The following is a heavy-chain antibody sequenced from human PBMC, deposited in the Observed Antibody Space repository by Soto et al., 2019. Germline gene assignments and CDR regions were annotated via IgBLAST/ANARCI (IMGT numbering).Heavy chain of an antibody. CDR2: IDPSDSYT. CDR3: SRDYCSGGSCYFYYYGMDV. CDR1: GYSFTSYW. Sequence: GESLKISCKGSGYSFTSYWISWVRQMPGKGLEWMGRIDPSDSYTNYSPSFQGHVTISADKSISTAYLQWSSLKASDTAMYYCSRDYCSGGSCYFYYYGMDVWGQGTTVTVSS. V-gene: IGHV5-10-1*01. D-gene: IGHD2-15*01. J-gene: IGHJ6*02.